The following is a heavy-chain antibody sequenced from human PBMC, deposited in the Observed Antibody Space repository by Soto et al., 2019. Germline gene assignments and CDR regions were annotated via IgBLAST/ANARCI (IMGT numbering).Heavy chain of an antibody. CDR1: GYSISSGCN. V-gene: IGHV4-38-2*02. CDR2: IYHSGST. J-gene: IGHJ5*02. CDR3: ARDQRKGYYDSSNYYYWFDP. Sequence: SETRSLTRAVSGYSISSGCNWGWIRQPPGKGLEWIGSIYHSGSTYYNPSLKSRVTMSVDTSKKQFSVKLSSVTAADTAVYFCARDQRKGYYDSSNYYYWFDPWGQGTLVTVSS. D-gene: IGHD3-22*01.